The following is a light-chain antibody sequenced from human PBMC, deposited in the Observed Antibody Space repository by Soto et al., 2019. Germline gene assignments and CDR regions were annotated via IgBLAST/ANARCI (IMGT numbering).Light chain of an antibody. Sequence: QSALTQPRSVPGSPGLSVIISCTGTSSDFGGYNYVSWYQHHPGKAPKLMIYDVSERPSGVPDRFSGSKSGNTASLTISGLQAEDEADYYCCSYAGTFYGFGTGTEGTAL. V-gene: IGLV2-11*01. CDR1: SSDFGGYNY. J-gene: IGLJ1*01. CDR2: DVS. CDR3: CSYAGTFYG.